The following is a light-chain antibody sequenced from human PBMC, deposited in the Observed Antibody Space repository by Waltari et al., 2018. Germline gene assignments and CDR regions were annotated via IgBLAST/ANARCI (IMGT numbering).Light chain of an antibody. V-gene: IGLV2-23*02. CDR1: SSDVGSYNL. CDR3: CSYAGSSTWL. J-gene: IGLJ2*01. Sequence: QSALTQPASVSGSPGQSITISCTGTSSDVGSYNLVSWYQQHPVKAPKLMIYEVSKRPSGVSNRFSGSKSGNTAALTIAGLQAEDEADYYCCSYAGSSTWLFGGGTKLTVL. CDR2: EVS.